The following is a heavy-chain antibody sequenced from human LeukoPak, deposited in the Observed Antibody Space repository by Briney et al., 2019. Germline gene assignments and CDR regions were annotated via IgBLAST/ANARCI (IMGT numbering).Heavy chain of an antibody. Sequence: GGSLRLSCVASGFSFTSHSMNWVRQAPGKGLGWVSYISSESGTKYHADSVKGRFTISRDNAKNSLYLQMNSLRAEDTAVYYCARDVHDYDSSGYYRFDYWGQGTVVTVSS. CDR3: ARDVHDYDSSGYYRFDY. V-gene: IGHV3-48*04. D-gene: IGHD3-22*01. CDR1: GFSFTSHS. J-gene: IGHJ4*02. CDR2: ISSESGTK.